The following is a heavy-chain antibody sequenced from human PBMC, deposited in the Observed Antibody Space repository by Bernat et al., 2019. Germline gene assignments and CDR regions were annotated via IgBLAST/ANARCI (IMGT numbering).Heavy chain of an antibody. CDR2: LKSKTEGGTT. D-gene: IGHD2-21*02. V-gene: IGHV3-15*01. Sequence: EVQLVESGGGLVEPGGSLRLSCAASGFTFNNAWMSWVRQAPGKGLEWVGRLKSKTEGGTTDYAAPVKGRFTISRDDSKNTLYLQMNSLKTEDTGVYYCTTEAIVVVTAVDYWGQGTLVPVSS. CDR3: TTEAIVVVTAVDY. CDR1: GFTFNNAW. J-gene: IGHJ4*02.